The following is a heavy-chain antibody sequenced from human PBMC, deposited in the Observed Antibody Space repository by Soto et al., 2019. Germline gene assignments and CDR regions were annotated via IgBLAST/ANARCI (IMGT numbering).Heavy chain of an antibody. V-gene: IGHV3-7*01. Sequence: VHLEESGVGLVQPGGSLRLSCAASGFTFSSYWMNWVRPAPGKGLEWVANINQDGNEDNLLDSVKGLFTISRDTAKNSLFLQINSLRVDDTAVYYCARTGDGHHDFLDYWGQGALVSVSS. CDR1: GFTFSSYW. D-gene: IGHD1-1*01. J-gene: IGHJ4*02. CDR2: INQDGNED. CDR3: ARTGDGHHDFLDY.